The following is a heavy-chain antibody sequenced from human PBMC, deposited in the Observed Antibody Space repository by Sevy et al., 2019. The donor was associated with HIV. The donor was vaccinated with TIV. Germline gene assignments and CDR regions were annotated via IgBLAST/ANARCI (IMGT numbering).Heavy chain of an antibody. Sequence: ASVKVSCKVSGCTLTELSMHWVRQAPGKGLEWMGSFDPEDGETIYAQKFQGRVTMTEDTSADTAYMELSSLRSEDTAVYFCATTKDYYDSSGCPFDYWGQGTLVTVSS. CDR3: ATTKDYYDSSGCPFDY. D-gene: IGHD3-22*01. CDR2: FDPEDGET. CDR1: GCTLTELS. J-gene: IGHJ4*02. V-gene: IGHV1-24*01.